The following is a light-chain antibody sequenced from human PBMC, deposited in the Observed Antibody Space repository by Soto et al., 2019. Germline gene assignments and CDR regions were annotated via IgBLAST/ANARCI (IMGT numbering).Light chain of an antibody. CDR2: VAS. Sequence: EIVLTQSPGTLSLSPGERATLSCRASQSVSSSYLAWYQQKPGQAPRLLIYVASSRATGIPDRFSGSGSGTDFTLTISRLEPEDFAVYYCQQYGSSPWTFCQGTKVEIK. CDR1: QSVSSSY. CDR3: QQYGSSPWT. J-gene: IGKJ1*01. V-gene: IGKV3-20*01.